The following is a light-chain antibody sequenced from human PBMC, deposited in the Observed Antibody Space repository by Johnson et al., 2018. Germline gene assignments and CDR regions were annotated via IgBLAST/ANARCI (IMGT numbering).Light chain of an antibody. CDR3: GTWDSSLSAVNF. V-gene: IGLV1-51*02. J-gene: IGLJ1*01. CDR2: ENN. CDR1: SSNIGNNY. Sequence: QSVLTQPPSVSAAPGQKVTISCSGSSSNIGNNYVSWYQQLPGTAPKLLIYENNKRPSGIPDRFSGSKSGTSATLGITGLQTGAEADYYCGTWDSSLSAVNFFGTGTKVTVL.